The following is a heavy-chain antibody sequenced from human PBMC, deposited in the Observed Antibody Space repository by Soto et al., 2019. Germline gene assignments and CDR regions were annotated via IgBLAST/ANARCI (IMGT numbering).Heavy chain of an antibody. CDR3: ARANWYYEY. J-gene: IGHJ4*02. CDR1: GGSINNHY. CDR2: IYYTGST. V-gene: IGHV4-59*11. Sequence: QVHLQESGPGLVKPSETLSVTCTVSGGSINNHYWSWIRQPPGKGLEWIGYIYYTGSTNYNPSLKSRVTMSVDTSKNQFSLNLTSLTAADTAIYYCARANWYYEYWGQGTLITVSS. D-gene: IGHD7-27*01.